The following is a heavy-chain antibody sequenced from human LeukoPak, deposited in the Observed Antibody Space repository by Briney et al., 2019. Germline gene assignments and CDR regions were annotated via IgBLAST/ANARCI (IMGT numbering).Heavy chain of an antibody. D-gene: IGHD3-16*02. J-gene: IGHJ5*02. Sequence: ASVKVSCKASGYTFTTYYMHWVRQAPGQGLEWMARINPTGGTTDYEHKFHGRITVTRDKATSTVYMELTTLTSEDTAVYYCARDALSYDYSWGSYRHLGIDPWGQGTLVTVSS. CDR1: GYTFTTYY. CDR2: INPTGGTT. CDR3: ARDALSYDYSWGSYRHLGIDP. V-gene: IGHV1-46*01.